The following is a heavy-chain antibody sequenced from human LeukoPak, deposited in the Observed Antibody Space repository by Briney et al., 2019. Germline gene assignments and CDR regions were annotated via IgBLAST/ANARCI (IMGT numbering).Heavy chain of an antibody. CDR3: AKDPNGDYIGTFDI. Sequence: GGSLRLSSATSQFNFNNFGMTWVRQAPGKGLEWVSSISGNGGSTQYADSVQGRFAISRDNSKNTLYLQMNSLRAEDTAVYYCAKDPNGDYIGTFDIWGQGTMVTVSS. CDR2: ISGNGGST. V-gene: IGHV3-23*01. D-gene: IGHD4-17*01. J-gene: IGHJ3*02. CDR1: QFNFNNFG.